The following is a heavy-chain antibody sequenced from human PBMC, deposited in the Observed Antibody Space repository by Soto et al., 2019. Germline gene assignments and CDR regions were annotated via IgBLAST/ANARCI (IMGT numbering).Heavy chain of an antibody. D-gene: IGHD3-10*01. CDR1: GYTFSSYG. Sequence: QVQLVQSGVEVKKAGASVKVSCKASGYTFSSYGISWARQAPGQGLEWMGWISDYNGNTHYAQKFQGRLNMTTDTSTRTAYMELGGLRSAATAVFFWAREGYYSGSGTYSPPRYYGMDVWGQGTTVTVSS. V-gene: IGHV1-18*01. CDR3: AREGYYSGSGTYSPPRYYGMDV. CDR2: ISDYNGNT. J-gene: IGHJ6*02.